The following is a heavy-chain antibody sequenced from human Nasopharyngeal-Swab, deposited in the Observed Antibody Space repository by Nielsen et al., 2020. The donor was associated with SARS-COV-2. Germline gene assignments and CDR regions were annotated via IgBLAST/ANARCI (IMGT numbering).Heavy chain of an antibody. J-gene: IGHJ6*02. Sequence: GESLKISCVASRFTFSRWPMHWVRQAPGKGLVWVSRINADGSRTFYADSVEGRFTISRDDAKNTLYLQMNSLRAEDTAVYYCARCSPSKCHLGNGLDVWGQGTTVTVSS. CDR2: INADGSRT. CDR1: RFTFSRWP. V-gene: IGHV3-74*01. CDR3: ARCSPSKCHLGNGLDV. D-gene: IGHD2-15*01.